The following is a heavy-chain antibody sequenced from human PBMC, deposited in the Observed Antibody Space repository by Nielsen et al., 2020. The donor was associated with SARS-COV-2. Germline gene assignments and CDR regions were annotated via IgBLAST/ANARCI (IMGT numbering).Heavy chain of an antibody. J-gene: IGHJ3*02. Sequence: GESLKISCAASGFTFSSYSMNWVRQAPGKGLEWVSSISSSSSYIYYADSVKGRFTISRDNSKNTLYLQMNGLRAEDTAVYYCAGELLLEFDIWGQGTMVTVSS. CDR1: GFTFSSYS. V-gene: IGHV3-21*01. CDR3: AGELLLEFDI. D-gene: IGHD2-15*01. CDR2: ISSSSSYI.